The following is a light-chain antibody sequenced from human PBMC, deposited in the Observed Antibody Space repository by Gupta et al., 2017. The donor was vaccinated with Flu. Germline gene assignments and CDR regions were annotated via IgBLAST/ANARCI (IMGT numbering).Light chain of an antibody. CDR2: TNN. V-gene: IGLV1-44*01. CDR3: ATWDDSLNTWV. Sequence: RVTSSCAGSSSKIGSNTVTWYQQVPGTAPNLLIYTNNQRPSGVPVRFSGSKSATSASLAISGLQAEDEADYFCATWDDSLNTWVFGGGTKLTVL. J-gene: IGLJ3*02. CDR1: SSKIGSNT.